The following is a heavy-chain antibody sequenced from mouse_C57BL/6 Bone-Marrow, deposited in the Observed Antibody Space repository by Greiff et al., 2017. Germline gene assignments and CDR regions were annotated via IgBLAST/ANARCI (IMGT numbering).Heavy chain of an antibody. D-gene: IGHD1-1*01. J-gene: IGHJ1*03. CDR2: IYPGSGST. CDR3: ARDDGSSPWYCDV. V-gene: IGHV1-55*01. Sequence: VQLQQPGAELVKPGASVKMSCKASGYTFTSYWLTWVKQRPGQGLEWIGDIYPGSGSTNYNEKFKSKATLTVDTSSSTAYMQLSSLTSEDSAVYYCARDDGSSPWYCDVWGTGTTVTVAS. CDR1: GYTFTSYW.